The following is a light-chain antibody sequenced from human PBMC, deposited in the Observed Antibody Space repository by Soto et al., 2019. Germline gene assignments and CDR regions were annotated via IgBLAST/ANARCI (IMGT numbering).Light chain of an antibody. CDR3: QQANSFPLT. J-gene: IGKJ4*01. Sequence: DSQMTQSPSSGSASVGDRVTITCRASQGISSRLAWYQQKPGKAPNLLIYAASNFQSGVPSRFSASGSETDFTLTIGSLQPEDFATYYCQQANSFPLTFGGGTKVEIK. CDR1: QGISSR. CDR2: AAS. V-gene: IGKV1-12*01.